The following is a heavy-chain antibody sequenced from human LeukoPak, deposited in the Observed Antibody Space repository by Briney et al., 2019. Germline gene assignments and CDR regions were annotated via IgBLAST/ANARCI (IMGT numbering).Heavy chain of an antibody. CDR3: AKESAYDILTGYSDY. Sequence: PGGSLRLSCAASGFTISSYAMRWVRQAPGKGLEGVSGISGSGGSTYYADSVKGRFTISRDNSKNTMYLQMNSLRAEDTAAYYCAKESAYDILTGYSDYWGQGTLVTVSS. D-gene: IGHD3-9*01. J-gene: IGHJ4*02. CDR2: ISGSGGST. V-gene: IGHV3-23*01. CDR1: GFTISSYA.